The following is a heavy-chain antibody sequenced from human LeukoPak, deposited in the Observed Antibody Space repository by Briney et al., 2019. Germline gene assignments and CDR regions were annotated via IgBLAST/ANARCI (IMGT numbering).Heavy chain of an antibody. V-gene: IGHV5-51*01. Sequence: GESLKISFKVSGYNFNTYWIAWVRRGPGIGLEWMGIIYPGDSEDSDTSYSPSFQGQVTFLADKSSSSVYLQWSGLKASDTAMYYCARFTATSPPRYAFDYWGQGTLVTV. CDR3: ARFTATSPPRYAFDY. CDR2: IYPGDSEDSDT. J-gene: IGHJ4*02. D-gene: IGHD2-15*01. CDR1: GYNFNTYW.